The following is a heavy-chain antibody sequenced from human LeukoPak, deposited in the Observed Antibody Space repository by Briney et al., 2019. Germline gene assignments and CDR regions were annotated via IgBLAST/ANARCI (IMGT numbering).Heavy chain of an antibody. CDR3: ARDKCYGSGSYRYYYGMDV. D-gene: IGHD3-10*01. J-gene: IGHJ6*02. V-gene: IGHV1-69*01. CDR1: GGTFISYA. Sequence: GASVKVSCKASGGTFISYAISWVRQAPGQGLEWMGGIIPIFGTANYAQKFQGRVTITADESTSTACMELSSLRSEDTAVYYCARDKCYGSGSYRYYYGMDVWGQGTTVTVSS. CDR2: IIPIFGTA.